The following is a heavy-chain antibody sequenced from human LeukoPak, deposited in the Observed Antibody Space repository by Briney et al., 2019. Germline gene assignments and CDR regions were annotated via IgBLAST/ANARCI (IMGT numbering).Heavy chain of an antibody. D-gene: IGHD3-10*01. CDR1: GFTFSDYY. Sequence: GGSLRLSCAASGFTFSDYYVTWIRQAPGKGLEWVSYISGSGTTKYYAGSVEGRFTVSRDNAKNSLFLQMNSLRSEDTAVYYCARDPYHYASENWGQGTLVTASS. CDR2: ISGSGTTK. V-gene: IGHV3-11*04. J-gene: IGHJ4*02. CDR3: ARDPYHYASEN.